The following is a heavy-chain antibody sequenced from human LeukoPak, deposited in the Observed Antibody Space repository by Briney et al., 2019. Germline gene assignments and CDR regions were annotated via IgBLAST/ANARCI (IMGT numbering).Heavy chain of an antibody. V-gene: IGHV3-30*04. Sequence: GGPLRLSCAASGFTFSNFAMHWVRQAPGKGLEWVADISYDGGDKYYADSVKGRFTIYRDNSKNTLYLQMNSLKTEDTAVYYCARTGGTDYGGNLDYWGQGTLVTVSS. J-gene: IGHJ4*02. CDR1: GFTFSNFA. CDR2: ISYDGGDK. D-gene: IGHD4-23*01. CDR3: ARTGGTDYGGNLDY.